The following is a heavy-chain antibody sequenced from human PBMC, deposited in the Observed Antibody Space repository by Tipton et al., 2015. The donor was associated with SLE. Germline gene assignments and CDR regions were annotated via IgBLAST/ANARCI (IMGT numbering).Heavy chain of an antibody. V-gene: IGHV4-39*07. CDR3: ARFRVYSSGWFDH. D-gene: IGHD5-18*01. CDR1: GGSISSSSYY. CDR2: IYYSGST. J-gene: IGHJ5*02. Sequence: TLSLTCTVSGGSISSSSYYWGWIRQPPGKGLEWIGSIYYSGSTYYNPSLKSRVTISVDTSKNQFSLRLSSVTAADTAMYYCARFRVYSSGWFDHWGQGTLVTVSS.